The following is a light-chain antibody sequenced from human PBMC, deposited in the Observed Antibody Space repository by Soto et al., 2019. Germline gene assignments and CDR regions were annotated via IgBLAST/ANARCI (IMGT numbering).Light chain of an antibody. V-gene: IGKV3-15*01. CDR3: HQYNNWPGT. CDR2: DAF. J-gene: IGKJ1*01. CDR1: ESVTGS. Sequence: EIVMTQSPATLSVSPGERATLSCRASESVTGSLAWYQQEPGQAPRLLIYDAFTRATGIPARFSGSGSGTEFTLTISSLQPEDFAVYYCHQYNNWPGTFGQGTKV.